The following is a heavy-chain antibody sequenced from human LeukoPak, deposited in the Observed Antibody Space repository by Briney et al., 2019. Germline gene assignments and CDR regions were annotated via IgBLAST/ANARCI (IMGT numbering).Heavy chain of an antibody. CDR2: IWYDGSNK. J-gene: IGHJ4*02. Sequence: PGRSLRLSCAASGFTFSSYGMYWVRQAPGKGLEWVAVIWYDGSNKYYADSVKGRFTISRDNSKNTLYLQMNSLRAEDTAVYYCAKPRTVTRSYFDYWGQGTLVTVSS. D-gene: IGHD4-17*01. CDR1: GFTFSSYG. CDR3: AKPRTVTRSYFDY. V-gene: IGHV3-33*06.